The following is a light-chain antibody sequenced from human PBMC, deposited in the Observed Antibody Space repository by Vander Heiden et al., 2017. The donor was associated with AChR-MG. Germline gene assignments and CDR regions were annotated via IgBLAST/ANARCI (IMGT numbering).Light chain of an antibody. V-gene: IGKV1-5*03. CDR3: QQYKSYSIT. CDR1: QSINSW. Sequence: DIQMTQSPSTLSASIGDRVTITCRASQSINSWLAWYQQKPGKAPKLLIYKASTLESGVPARFSGSGSGTDFTLIISGLQPDDFATYYCQQYKSYSITFGQGTRLEIK. CDR2: KAS. J-gene: IGKJ5*01.